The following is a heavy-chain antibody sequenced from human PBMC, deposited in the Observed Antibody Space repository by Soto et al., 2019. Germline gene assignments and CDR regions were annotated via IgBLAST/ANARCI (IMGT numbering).Heavy chain of an antibody. V-gene: IGHV3-33*01. CDR1: GFTFSSYG. CDR2: IWYDGSNK. Sequence: QVQLVESGGGVVQPGRSLRLSCAASGFTFSSYGMHWVRQAPGKGLEWVAVIWYDGSNKYYADSVKGRFTISRDNSKNTLYLQMNSLRAEDTAVYYRARWRLEDSSGYGWFDPWGQGTLVTVSS. D-gene: IGHD3-22*01. CDR3: ARWRLEDSSGYGWFDP. J-gene: IGHJ5*02.